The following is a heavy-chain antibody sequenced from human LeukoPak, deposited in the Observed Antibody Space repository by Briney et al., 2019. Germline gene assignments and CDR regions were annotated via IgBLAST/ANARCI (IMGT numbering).Heavy chain of an antibody. CDR3: ARRNALDYYYGMDV. V-gene: IGHV1-18*01. CDR1: GYTFTSYG. CDR2: ISAYNGNT. J-gene: IGHJ6*02. D-gene: IGHD4-11*01. Sequence: ASVKVSCKASGYTFTSYGISWVRQAPGQGLEWMGWISAYNGNTNYAQKLQGRVTMTTDTSTSTAYMELRSLRSDDTAVYYCARRNALDYYYGMDVWGQGTTVTVSS.